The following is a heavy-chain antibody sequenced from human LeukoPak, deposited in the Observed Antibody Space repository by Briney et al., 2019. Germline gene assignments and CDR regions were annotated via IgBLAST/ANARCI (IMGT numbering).Heavy chain of an antibody. V-gene: IGHV4-30-4*08. CDR2: IYYSGST. CDR1: GGSISSGDYY. D-gene: IGHD2-15*01. CDR3: ARGVVPFYLPRLDV. J-gene: IGHJ6*04. Sequence: SSETLSLTCTVSGGSISSGDYYWSWIRQPPGKGLEWIGYIYYSGSTYYNPSLKSRVTISVDTSKNQFSLKLSSVTAADTAVYYCARGVVPFYLPRLDVWGKGTTVTVSS.